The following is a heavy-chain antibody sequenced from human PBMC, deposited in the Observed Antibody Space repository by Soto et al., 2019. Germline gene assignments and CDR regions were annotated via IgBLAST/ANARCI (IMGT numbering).Heavy chain of an antibody. CDR2: IYYSGST. V-gene: IGHV4-31*03. CDR3: ARQRVLSTNMFITSFDP. CDR1: GGSISSGGYY. Sequence: SETLSLTCTVSGGSISSGGYYWSWIRQHPGKGLEWIGYIYYSGSTYYNPSLKSRVTISVDTSKNQFSLKLSSVTAADTGIYYCARQRVLSTNMFITSFDPWGQGTLVTVSS. J-gene: IGHJ5*02. D-gene: IGHD3-10*02.